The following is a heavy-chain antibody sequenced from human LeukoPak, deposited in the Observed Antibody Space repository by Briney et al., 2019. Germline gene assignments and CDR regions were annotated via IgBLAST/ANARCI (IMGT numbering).Heavy chain of an antibody. J-gene: IGHJ5*02. V-gene: IGHV4-34*01. CDR1: GGSFTDYY. D-gene: IGHD6-19*01. CDR3: SMRGQWLGRWFDP. Sequence: NPSETLSLTCAVFGGSFTDYYWSWIRQPPGKGLEWIGEITHSGVTNYNSSLKSRVTISVDTSKNQFSLSLTSVTAADTAIYYCSMRGQWLGRWFDPWGQGTLVTVSS. CDR2: ITHSGVT.